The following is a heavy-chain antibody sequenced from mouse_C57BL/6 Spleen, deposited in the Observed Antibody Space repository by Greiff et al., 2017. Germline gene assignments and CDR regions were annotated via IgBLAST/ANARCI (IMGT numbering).Heavy chain of an antibody. CDR3: ARSLEGY. Sequence: LQQPGAELVRPGTSVKLSCKASGYTFTSYWMHWVKQRPGQGLEWIGVIDPSDSYTNYNQKFKGKATLTVDTSSSTAYMQLSSLTSEDSAVYYCARSLEGYWGQGTTLTVSS. CDR2: IDPSDSYT. CDR1: GYTFTSYW. D-gene: IGHD6-5*01. J-gene: IGHJ2*01. V-gene: IGHV1-59*01.